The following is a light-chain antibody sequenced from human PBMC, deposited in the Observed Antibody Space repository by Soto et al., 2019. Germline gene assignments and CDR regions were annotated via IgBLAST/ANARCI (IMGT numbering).Light chain of an antibody. CDR2: GAS. CDR1: QGVSSNY. J-gene: IGKJ1*01. V-gene: IGKV3-20*01. CDR3: QQYGASPET. Sequence: EIVLTRSPGTLSLSPGERATLSCRASQGVSSNYLAWYQQRPGQAPRLLIYGASRRATGIPDRFSGSGSGTDFTLTINRLEPEDFALYYCQQYGASPETFGQGTKVEIK.